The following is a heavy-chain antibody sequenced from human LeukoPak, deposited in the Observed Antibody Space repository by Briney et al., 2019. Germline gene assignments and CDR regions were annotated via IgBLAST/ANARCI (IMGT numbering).Heavy chain of an antibody. CDR1: GFIFSNYW. D-gene: IGHD1-26*01. Sequence: GGSLRLSCAASGFIFSNYWMSWVRQAPGKGLEWVANINEDGSEMSYVDSVKGRFTISRDSAKNSLYLQMNSLRAEDTAVYYCAKDGPAPDSGSYPDAFDIWGQGTMVTVSS. CDR3: AKDGPAPDSGSYPDAFDI. V-gene: IGHV3-7*03. J-gene: IGHJ3*02. CDR2: INEDGSEM.